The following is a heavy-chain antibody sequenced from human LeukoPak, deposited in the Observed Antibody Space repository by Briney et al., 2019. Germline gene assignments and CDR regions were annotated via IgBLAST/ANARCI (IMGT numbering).Heavy chain of an antibody. CDR2: INPSGGST. Sequence: ASVKVSCKASGYTFTSYYMHWVRQAPGQGLEWMGIINPSGGSTSYAQKFQGRVTMTRDMSTSTVYMELSSLRSEDTAVYYCARVSSIAARTNYFDYWGQGTLVTVSS. V-gene: IGHV1-46*01. CDR3: ARVSSIAARTNYFDY. CDR1: GYTFTSYY. J-gene: IGHJ4*02. D-gene: IGHD6-6*01.